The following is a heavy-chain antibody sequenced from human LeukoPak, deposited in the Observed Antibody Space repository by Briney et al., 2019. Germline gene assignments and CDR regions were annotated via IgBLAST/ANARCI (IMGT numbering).Heavy chain of an antibody. Sequence: PGGSLRLSCATSGFTFSSYQMNWVRQAPGKGLEWVSYISSSGSTIYYGDSVKGRFTISRDNAKNSLYLQMNSLRAEDTAVYYCAREPYYYDSSGYYIPGGFDIWGQGTMVTVSS. V-gene: IGHV3-48*03. CDR2: ISSSGSTI. J-gene: IGHJ3*02. CDR1: GFTFSSYQ. CDR3: AREPYYYDSSGYYIPGGFDI. D-gene: IGHD3-22*01.